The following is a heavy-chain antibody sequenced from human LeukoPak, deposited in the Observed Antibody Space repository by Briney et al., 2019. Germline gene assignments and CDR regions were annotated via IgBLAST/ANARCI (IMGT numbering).Heavy chain of an antibody. CDR2: IKQDGSEK. V-gene: IGHV3-7*01. D-gene: IGHD6-13*01. Sequence: GGSLRLSCAASGFTFSSYWMSWVRQAPGKGLEWAANIKQDGSEKYYVDSVKGRFTISRDNAKNSLYLQMNSLRAEDTAVYYCAGDSSSWYYYYYMDVWGKGTTVTVSS. CDR1: GFTFSSYW. CDR3: AGDSSSWYYYYYMDV. J-gene: IGHJ6*03.